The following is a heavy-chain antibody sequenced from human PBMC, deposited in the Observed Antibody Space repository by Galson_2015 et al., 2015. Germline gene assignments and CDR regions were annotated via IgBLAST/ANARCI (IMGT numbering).Heavy chain of an antibody. CDR3: AKPSCSGGLYSFDY. D-gene: IGHD2-15*01. J-gene: IGHJ4*02. CDR2: ISGSVGSL. CDR1: GFTFSSYA. Sequence: SLRLSCAASGFTFSSYAMSWVRQAPGKGLEWVSSISGSVGSLHYADSVKGRFTISRDNSKNTLYLQMNSLEAEDTAIYYCAKPSCSGGLYSFDYWGQGPLVTV. V-gene: IGHV3-23*01.